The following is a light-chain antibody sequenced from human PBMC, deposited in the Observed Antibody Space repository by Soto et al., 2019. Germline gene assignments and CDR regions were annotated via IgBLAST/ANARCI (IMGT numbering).Light chain of an antibody. CDR3: QQSYSTPPT. Sequence: DIQMTQSPASLSASIGDRVTISCRASQTIGRNLNWYQQKPGKAPTLLMFTSSSLQSGVPSRFSGSGSGTDFILTISSLQPEDFATYYFQQSYSTPPTFGQGTKVDIK. V-gene: IGKV1-39*01. CDR1: QTIGRN. CDR2: TSS. J-gene: IGKJ1*01.